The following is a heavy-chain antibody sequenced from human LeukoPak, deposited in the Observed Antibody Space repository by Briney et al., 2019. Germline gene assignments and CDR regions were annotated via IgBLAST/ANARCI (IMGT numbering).Heavy chain of an antibody. CDR3: AKFTAAAPWGWFDP. D-gene: IGHD6-13*01. J-gene: IGHJ5*02. CDR1: GFTFSSYA. Sequence: PGGSLRLSCAAPGFTFSSYAMSWVRQAPGKGLEWVSAISDSGGSIYYADSVKGRFTISRDNSKNTLYLQMNSLRAEDTAVYYCAKFTAAAPWGWFDPWGQGTLVTVSP. V-gene: IGHV3-23*01. CDR2: ISDSGGSI.